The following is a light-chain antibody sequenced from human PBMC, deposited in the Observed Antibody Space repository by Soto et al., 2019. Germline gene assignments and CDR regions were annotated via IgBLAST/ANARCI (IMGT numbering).Light chain of an antibody. J-gene: IGLJ2*01. CDR1: SGHSSYA. V-gene: IGLV4-69*01. CDR2: LNIDGSH. CDR3: QNWVTGILV. Sequence: QLVLTQSPSASASLGASVKLTCTLSSGHSSYAIAWHQQQPEKGPRYLMNLNIDGSHSKGDGIPDRFSGSSSGAERYLTISRLQSEDEADYYCQNWVTGILVFGGGTKLTVL.